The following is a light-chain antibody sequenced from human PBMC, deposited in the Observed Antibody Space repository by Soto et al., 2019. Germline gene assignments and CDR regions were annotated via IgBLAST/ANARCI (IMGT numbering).Light chain of an antibody. V-gene: IGKV4-1*01. Sequence: DIVMTQSPDSLAVSLGERATINCKSSQSVLYSSNNKNYLAWYQQRPGQPPKLLIYWASTRESGVPDRFSGSGSGTYFTLSITTLQPADVAVYYYQEYESTPPTFGQGTKLEIK. CDR3: QEYESTPPT. J-gene: IGKJ2*01. CDR2: WAS. CDR1: QSVLYSSNNKNY.